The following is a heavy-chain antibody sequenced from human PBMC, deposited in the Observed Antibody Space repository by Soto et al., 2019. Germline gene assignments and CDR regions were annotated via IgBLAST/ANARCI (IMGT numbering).Heavy chain of an antibody. J-gene: IGHJ5*02. Sequence: SETLSLTCTVSGGSISSSRYYWGWIRQPPGKGLEWIGSIYYSGSTYYNPSLKSRVTISVDTSKNQFSLKLSSVTAADTAVYYCARHPHRTYYYDSSGLNWFDPWGQGTLVTVSS. D-gene: IGHD3-22*01. CDR1: GGSISSSRYY. CDR3: ARHPHRTYYYDSSGLNWFDP. V-gene: IGHV4-39*01. CDR2: IYYSGST.